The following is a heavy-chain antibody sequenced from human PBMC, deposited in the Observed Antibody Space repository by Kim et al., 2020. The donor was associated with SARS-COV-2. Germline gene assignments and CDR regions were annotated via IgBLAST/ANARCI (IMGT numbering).Heavy chain of an antibody. CDR3: AGGEGVVPAAITLGMDV. CDR1: GGTFSSYT. CDR2: IIPILGIA. J-gene: IGHJ6*02. Sequence: SVKVSCKASGGTFSSYTISWVRQAPGQGLEWMGRIIPILGIANYAQKFQGRVTITADKSTSTAYMELSSLRSEDTAVYYCAGGEGVVPAAITLGMDVWGQGTTVTVSS. V-gene: IGHV1-69*02. D-gene: IGHD2-2*01.